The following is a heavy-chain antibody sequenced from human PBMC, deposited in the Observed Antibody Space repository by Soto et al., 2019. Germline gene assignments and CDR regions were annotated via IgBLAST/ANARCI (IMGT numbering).Heavy chain of an antibody. J-gene: IGHJ5*02. CDR1: GFTFSSYS. Sequence: GGSLRLSCAASGFTFSSYSMNWVRQAPGKGLEWVSSISSSSSYIYYADSVKGRFTISRDNAKNSLYLQMNSLRAEDTAVYYCAREVDTAMVRGWFDPWGQGTLVTVSS. V-gene: IGHV3-21*01. D-gene: IGHD5-18*01. CDR2: ISSSSSYI. CDR3: AREVDTAMVRGWFDP.